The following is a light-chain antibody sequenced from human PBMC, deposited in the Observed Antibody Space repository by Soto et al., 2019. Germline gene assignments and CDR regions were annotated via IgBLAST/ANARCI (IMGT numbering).Light chain of an antibody. V-gene: IGKV3-20*01. Sequence: EIVLTQSPGTLSLSPGERATLSCRASQSVSSSYLAWYQQKPGQAPRLLIYGASSRATGIPDRFSGSGSGTDVTLTISRLEPEDFAVYYCQQYVSSPEYTFGQGTKLEIK. CDR3: QQYVSSPEYT. CDR2: GAS. J-gene: IGKJ2*01. CDR1: QSVSSSY.